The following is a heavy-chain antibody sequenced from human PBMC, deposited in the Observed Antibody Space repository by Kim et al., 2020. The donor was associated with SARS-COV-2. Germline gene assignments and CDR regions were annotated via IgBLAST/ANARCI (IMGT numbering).Heavy chain of an antibody. Sequence: SGPTLVKPTHTLTLTCTFSGFSLSTSGVGVGWIRQPPGKALEWLALIYWDDDKRYSPSLKSRLTITKDTSKNQVVLTMTNMDPVDTATYYCAHRPSAILGCCSSTSCYGWFDLWGQGTLVTVSS. CDR1: GFSLSTSGVG. J-gene: IGHJ5*02. CDR3: AHRPSAILGCCSSTSCYGWFDL. CDR2: IYWDDDK. V-gene: IGHV2-5*02. D-gene: IGHD2-2*01.